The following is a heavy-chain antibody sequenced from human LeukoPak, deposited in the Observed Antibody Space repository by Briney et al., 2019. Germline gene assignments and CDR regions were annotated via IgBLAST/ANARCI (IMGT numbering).Heavy chain of an antibody. J-gene: IGHJ4*02. D-gene: IGHD2-15*01. CDR3: ARDYTYCSGGTCYDRFDY. V-gene: IGHV3-30-3*01. CDR2: TSYDGSNK. CDR1: GFTFSSYS. Sequence: GGSLRLSCAASGFTFSSYSMHWVRQAPGKGLEWVALTSYDGSNKYYADSVKGRFTISRDNAESSLYLQMNSLRAEDTAVYYCARDYTYCSGGTCYDRFDYWGQGTLVTVSS.